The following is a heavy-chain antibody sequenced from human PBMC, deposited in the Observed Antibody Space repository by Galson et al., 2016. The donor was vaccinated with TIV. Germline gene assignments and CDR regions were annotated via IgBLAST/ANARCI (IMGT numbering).Heavy chain of an antibody. V-gene: IGHV1-69*02. D-gene: IGHD3-22*01. J-gene: IGHJ1*01. CDR1: GGTLSRFT. CDR3: AIYDSSGYYSAEFFQQ. CDR2: IIPLLGIG. Sequence: SVKVSCKASGGTLSRFTASWVRQAPGQGLEWMGRIIPLLGIGNHAQKFQNRVAITADRSTSAAYMELSSLKSEDTAVYYCAIYDSSGYYSAEFFQQWGQGTLLIVSS.